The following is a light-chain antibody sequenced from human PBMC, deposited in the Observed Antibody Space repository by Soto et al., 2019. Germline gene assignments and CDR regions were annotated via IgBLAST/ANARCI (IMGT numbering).Light chain of an antibody. CDR1: QSISAY. CDR3: QQSYSTPQT. J-gene: IGKJ1*01. V-gene: IGKV1-39*01. Sequence: DVQMTQSLSSLVASLGDRVTVPXRASQSISAYLNWYQQKPGXAPQXXXYAXSSLQSGVPSRFSGSGSATDFTLTISSLQPEDFATYYCQQSYSTPQTFGQGTKVDIK. CDR2: AXS.